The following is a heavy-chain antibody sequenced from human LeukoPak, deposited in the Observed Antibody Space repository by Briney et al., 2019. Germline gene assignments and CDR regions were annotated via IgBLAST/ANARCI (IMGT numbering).Heavy chain of an antibody. CDR2: IKEDGSDK. D-gene: IGHD2-8*01. Sequence: GGSLRLSCAASGFIFSSYWMAWVRQAPGKGLQWVANIKEDGSDKNYVVSLKGRFTISRDNAKNSLYLQMNSLRAEDTAVYYCARDTNVYYMDVWGKGTTVTVSS. V-gene: IGHV3-7*01. J-gene: IGHJ6*03. CDR3: ARDTNVYYMDV. CDR1: GFIFSSYW.